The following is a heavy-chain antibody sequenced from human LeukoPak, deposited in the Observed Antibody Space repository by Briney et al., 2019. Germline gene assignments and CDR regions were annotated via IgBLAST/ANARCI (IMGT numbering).Heavy chain of an antibody. D-gene: IGHD6-13*01. CDR2: ISSTSIYT. J-gene: IGHJ4*02. Sequence: PGGSLRLSCAASGFTFSDYYMSWIRQAPGKGLEWVSDISSTSIYTNYADSVKGRFTIPRDNAKNSLYLQMNSLRAEDTAVYYCAREDGYSSWYSDYWGQGTLVTVSS. CDR1: GFTFSDYY. V-gene: IGHV3-11*05. CDR3: AREDGYSSWYSDY.